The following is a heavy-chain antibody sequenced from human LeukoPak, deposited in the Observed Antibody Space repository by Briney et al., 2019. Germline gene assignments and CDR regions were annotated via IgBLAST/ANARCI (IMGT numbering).Heavy chain of an antibody. CDR1: GFMFSNYG. CDR3: AKDLRRRYYFGSGSRGGTFDI. CDR2: ISYDGSNK. Sequence: GGSLRLSCAASGFMFSNYGMQWVRQAPGKGLEWAAVISYDGSNKYYADSVKGRFTISRDNSKNTLYLQMNSLRAEDTAVYYCAKDLRRRYYFGSGSRGGTFDIWGQGTMVTVSS. J-gene: IGHJ3*02. V-gene: IGHV3-30*18. D-gene: IGHD3-10*01.